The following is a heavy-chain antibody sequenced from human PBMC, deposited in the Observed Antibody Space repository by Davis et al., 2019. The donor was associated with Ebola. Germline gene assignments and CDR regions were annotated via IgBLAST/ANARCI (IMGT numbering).Heavy chain of an antibody. J-gene: IGHJ4*02. Sequence: PGGSLRLSCAASGFTFSSYSMNWVRQAPGKGLEWVSYISSSGSTIYYADSVKGRFTISRDNAKNSLYLQMNSLRAEDTAVYYCAGYGEIFDYWGQGTLVTVSS. V-gene: IGHV3-48*04. CDR3: AGYGEIFDY. CDR1: GFTFSSYS. CDR2: ISSSGSTI. D-gene: IGHD3-10*01.